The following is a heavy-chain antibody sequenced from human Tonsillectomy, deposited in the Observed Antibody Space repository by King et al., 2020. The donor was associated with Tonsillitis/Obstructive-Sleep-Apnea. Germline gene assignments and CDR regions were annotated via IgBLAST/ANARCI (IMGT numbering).Heavy chain of an antibody. J-gene: IGHJ4*02. CDR1: GGSISSSSYY. CDR3: ASGVLRGYSYGYGY. D-gene: IGHD5-18*01. Sequence: MQLQESGPGLVKPSETLSLTCTVSGGSISSSSYYWGWIRQPPGKGREWIGSINYSGSTYSNPSLTSRVTISVEPSKNQFSLKLSSVTAADTAVYYCASGVLRGYSYGYGYWGQGTLVTVSS. CDR2: INYSGST. V-gene: IGHV4-39*01.